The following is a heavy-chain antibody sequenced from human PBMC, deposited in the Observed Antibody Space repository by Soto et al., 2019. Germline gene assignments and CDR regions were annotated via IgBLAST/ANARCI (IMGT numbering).Heavy chain of an antibody. J-gene: IGHJ4*02. CDR1: GYSISSSNW. CDR3: ARREIQGPIDY. V-gene: IGHV4-28*01. D-gene: IGHD1-26*01. Sequence: QVQLQESGPGLVKSSDTLSLTCAVSGYSISSSNWWGWIRQPPGKGLEWMGYIYYSGTTYYNPSLKSXXTXSXXTAKNQFSLKLTSMTAVDTAVYYCARREIQGPIDYWGQGTLATVPS. CDR2: IYYSGTT.